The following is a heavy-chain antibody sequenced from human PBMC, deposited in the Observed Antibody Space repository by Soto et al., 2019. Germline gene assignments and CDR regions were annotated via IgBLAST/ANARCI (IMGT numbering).Heavy chain of an antibody. Sequence: EVQLVESGGGLVQPGGSLRLSCAASGFTFSTYSIKWVRQAPWKGLEWVSYITSSSSTIYYADSVKGRFTISRDNAKNSLYLQMNSLRAEDTAVYYCASSCSDGSCYSGFDYWGQGTLVTVSS. CDR3: ASSCSDGSCYSGFDY. CDR2: ITSSSSTI. CDR1: GFTFSTYS. D-gene: IGHD2-15*01. J-gene: IGHJ4*02. V-gene: IGHV3-48*01.